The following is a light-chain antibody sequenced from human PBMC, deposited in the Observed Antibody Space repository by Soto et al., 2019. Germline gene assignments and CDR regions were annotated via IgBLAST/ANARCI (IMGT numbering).Light chain of an antibody. CDR3: YSYAGSYTFYV. V-gene: IGLV2-11*01. Sequence: QSVLTQPRSVSGSPGQSVTLSCTGTSSDVGGYNLVSWYQQHPGKAPKLMIYDVSKRPSGVPDRFSGSKSGNTASLTISGLQAEDEADYYCYSYAGSYTFYVFGTGTKVTVL. J-gene: IGLJ1*01. CDR1: SSDVGGYNL. CDR2: DVS.